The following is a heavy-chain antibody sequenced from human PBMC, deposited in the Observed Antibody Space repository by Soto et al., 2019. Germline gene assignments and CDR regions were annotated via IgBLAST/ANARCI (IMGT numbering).Heavy chain of an antibody. CDR3: ASDCTNGVCYSGYGMDV. Sequence: GGSLRLSCADSGFTFSSYGMHWVRQAPGKGLEWVAVISYDGSNKYYADSVKGRFTISRDNSKNTLYLQMNSLRAEDTAVYYCASDCTNGVCYSGYGMDVWGQGTTVTVSS. CDR2: ISYDGSNK. CDR1: GFTFSSYG. D-gene: IGHD2-8*01. V-gene: IGHV3-30*03. J-gene: IGHJ6*02.